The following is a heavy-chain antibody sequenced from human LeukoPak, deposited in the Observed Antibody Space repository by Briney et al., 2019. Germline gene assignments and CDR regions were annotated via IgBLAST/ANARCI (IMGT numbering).Heavy chain of an antibody. CDR1: GYRFTSDW. J-gene: IGHJ4*02. Sequence: RLGESLQISCKGSGYRFTSDWIGWVRQMPGKGLEWMGIIYPGDSDTRYSPSFQGQVTISADKSVNTAYLQWSSLKASDTAMYYCARLSGRVVCSAGSCYIDSWGQGTLVTVSS. D-gene: IGHD2-15*01. CDR3: ARLSGRVVCSAGSCYIDS. CDR2: IYPGDSDT. V-gene: IGHV5-51*01.